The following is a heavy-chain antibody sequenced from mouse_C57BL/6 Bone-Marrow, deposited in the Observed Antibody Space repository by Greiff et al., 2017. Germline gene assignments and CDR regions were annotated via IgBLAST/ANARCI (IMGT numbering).Heavy chain of an antibody. J-gene: IGHJ4*01. D-gene: IGHD1-1*01. CDR2: ISTYSGDA. Sequence: QVQLLQSGPELVRPGVSVKISCKGSGYTFTDYAMHWVKQSHAKSLEWIGVISTYSGDASYNQKFKDKATMTVDKSSSTAYMELARLTSEDSAVYYCEIFITTVVATDYYAMDYWGQGTSVTVSS. CDR3: EIFITTVVATDYYAMDY. V-gene: IGHV1-67*01. CDR1: GYTFTDYA.